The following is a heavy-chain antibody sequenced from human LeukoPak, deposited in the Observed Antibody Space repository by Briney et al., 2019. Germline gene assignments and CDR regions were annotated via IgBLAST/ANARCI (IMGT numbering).Heavy chain of an antibody. V-gene: IGHV1-69*13. J-gene: IGHJ4*02. D-gene: IGHD2-15*01. CDR2: IIPIFGTA. CDR1: GYTFTSYD. Sequence: SVKVSCKASGYTFTSYDISWVRQAPGQGLEWMGGIIPIFGTANYAQKFQGRVTITADESTSTAYMELSSLRSEDTAVYYCARAPYCSGGSCYSPFDYWAQRTLVTVSS. CDR3: ARAPYCSGGSCYSPFDY.